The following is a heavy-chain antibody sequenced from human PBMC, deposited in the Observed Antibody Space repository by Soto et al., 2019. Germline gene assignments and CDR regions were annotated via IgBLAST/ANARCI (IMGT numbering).Heavy chain of an antibody. CDR1: GFSSSNAW. CDR3: TTTFSKTPMDA. V-gene: IGHV3-15*07. D-gene: IGHD3-3*02. Sequence: GGSLRLSCAASGFSSSNAWMNWVRQAPGKGLEWVGHIKSKTDGGTTAYAAPVKGRFTISRDDSKNTLYLQMNSLKTEDAAVYYCTTTFSKTPMDAWGQGTTVTVSS. CDR2: IKSKTDGGTT. J-gene: IGHJ6*02.